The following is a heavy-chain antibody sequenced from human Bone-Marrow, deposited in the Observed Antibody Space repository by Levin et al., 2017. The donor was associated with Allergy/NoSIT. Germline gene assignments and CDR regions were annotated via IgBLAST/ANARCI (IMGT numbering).Heavy chain of an antibody. CDR1: GFNFSTFG. D-gene: IGHD4-17*01. V-gene: IGHV3-30*18. Sequence: LSLTCAASGFNFSTFGMHWVRQAPGKGLEWVAVISYDGSNKYYVDSMKGRFTISRDNSKNTLFLQMNSLRAEDTAVYYCAKEDYGDYVLDSWGQGTLLTV. J-gene: IGHJ4*02. CDR3: AKEDYGDYVLDS. CDR2: ISYDGSNK.